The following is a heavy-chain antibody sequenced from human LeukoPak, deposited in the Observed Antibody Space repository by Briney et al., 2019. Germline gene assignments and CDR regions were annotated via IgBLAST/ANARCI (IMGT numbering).Heavy chain of an antibody. CDR1: GGSISSGGYY. CDR3: ARERVINNWFDP. CDR2: IYYSGST. J-gene: IGHJ5*02. D-gene: IGHD2/OR15-2a*01. V-gene: IGHV4-31*03. Sequence: TSQTLSLTCTVSGGSISSGGYYWSWIRQHPGKGLEWIGYIYYSGSTYYNPSLKSRVTISVDTSKNQFSLKLSSVTAADTAVYYCARERVINNWFDPWGQGTLVTVSS.